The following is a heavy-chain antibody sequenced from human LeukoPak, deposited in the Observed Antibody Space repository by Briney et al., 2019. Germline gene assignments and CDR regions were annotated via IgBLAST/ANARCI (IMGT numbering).Heavy chain of an antibody. D-gene: IGHD6-13*01. CDR1: GGSISSYY. Sequence: SETLSLTCTVSGGSISSYYWSWIRQPPGKGLEWIGYIYYSGSTNYNPSLKSRVTISVDTSKNQFSLKLSSVTAADTAVYYCARAETRYSSSWYRAAGYYYYMDVWGKGTTVTVSS. CDR3: ARAETRYSSSWYRAAGYYYYMDV. V-gene: IGHV4-59*01. CDR2: IYYSGST. J-gene: IGHJ6*03.